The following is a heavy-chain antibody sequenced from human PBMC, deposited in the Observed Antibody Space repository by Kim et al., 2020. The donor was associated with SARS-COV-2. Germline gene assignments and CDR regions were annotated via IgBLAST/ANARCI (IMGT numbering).Heavy chain of an antibody. J-gene: IGHJ4*02. V-gene: IGHV4-30-2*01. CDR1: GGSISSGGYS. D-gene: IGHD4-4*01. Sequence: SETLSLTCAVSGGSISSGGYSWSWIRQPPGKGLEWIGYIYHSGSTYYNPSLKSRVTISVDRSKNQFSLKLSSVTAADTAVYYCARDVTGYFDYWGQGTLVTVSS. CDR2: IYHSGST. CDR3: ARDVTGYFDY.